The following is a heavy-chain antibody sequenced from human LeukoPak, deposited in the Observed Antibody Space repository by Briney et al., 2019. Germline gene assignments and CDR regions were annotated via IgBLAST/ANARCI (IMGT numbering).Heavy chain of an antibody. Sequence: PGGSLRLSCAASGFTFDDYAMHWVRQAPGKGLEWVSLISGDGGSTYYADSVKGRFTISRDNAKNSLYLQMNSLRAEDSAVYYCARDRAYSSFDYWGQGTLVTVSS. V-gene: IGHV3-43*02. CDR2: ISGDGGST. CDR3: ARDRAYSSFDY. J-gene: IGHJ4*02. CDR1: GFTFDDYA. D-gene: IGHD6-13*01.